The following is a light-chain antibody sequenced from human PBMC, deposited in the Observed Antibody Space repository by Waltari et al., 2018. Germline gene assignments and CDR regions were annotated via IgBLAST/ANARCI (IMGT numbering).Light chain of an antibody. CDR3: QQYHHWWT. Sequence: IVMTQSPATLSVSPGGRATLSCRATESVSFHVAWDQQRPGQAPRLLMSHASARATGIPARFSGSWSGTEFTLTIGSLQSEDSGVYYCQQYHHWWTFGQGTKVEIK. CDR2: HAS. CDR1: ESVSFH. V-gene: IGKV3-15*01. J-gene: IGKJ1*01.